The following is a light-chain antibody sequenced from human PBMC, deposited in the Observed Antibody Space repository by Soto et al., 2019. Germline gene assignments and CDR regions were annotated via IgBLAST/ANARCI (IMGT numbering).Light chain of an antibody. Sequence: SYELTQPPSVSVAPGKTARITCGGNNIGSKSVHWYQQKPGQAPVLVIYYDSDRPSGIPERFSGSNSGNTATLTISRVEARDEADYYCQVWDSSSGGVFGGGTKLTVL. CDR3: QVWDSSSGGV. CDR1: NIGSKS. CDR2: YDS. V-gene: IGLV3-21*04. J-gene: IGLJ2*01.